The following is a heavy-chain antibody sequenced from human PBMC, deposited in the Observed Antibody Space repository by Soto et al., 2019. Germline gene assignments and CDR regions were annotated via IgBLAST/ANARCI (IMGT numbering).Heavy chain of an antibody. Sequence: SETLSLTCTVSGGSISSGDYYWSWIRQPPGKGLERIGYIYYSGSTYYNPSLKSRVTISVDTSKNQFSLKLSSVTAADTAVYYCARVRTYYYDSSGYYPDYWGQGTLVTVSS. J-gene: IGHJ4*02. V-gene: IGHV4-30-4*01. D-gene: IGHD3-22*01. CDR1: GGSISSGDYY. CDR2: IYYSGST. CDR3: ARVRTYYYDSSGYYPDY.